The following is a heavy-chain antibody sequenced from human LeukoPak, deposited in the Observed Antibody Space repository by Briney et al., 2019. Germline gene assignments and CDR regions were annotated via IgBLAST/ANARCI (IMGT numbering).Heavy chain of an antibody. CDR2: ISPYNANT. CDR1: GYIFTRYG. J-gene: IGHJ2*01. V-gene: IGHV1-18*01. CDR3: SREGEGEDGTGHHNWYFDL. Sequence: ASVKAPCKASGYIFTRYGISWVRQAPGQGLEWMGWISPYNANTKYAQKFQGRVTMTTDTSTSTAYMELRSLRSDDTAMYYCSREGEGEDGTGHHNWYFDLWGRGTLVTVSS. D-gene: IGHD2-8*02.